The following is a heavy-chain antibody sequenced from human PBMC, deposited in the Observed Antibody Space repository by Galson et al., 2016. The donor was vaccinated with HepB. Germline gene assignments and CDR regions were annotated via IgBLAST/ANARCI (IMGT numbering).Heavy chain of an antibody. D-gene: IGHD3-10*01. V-gene: IGHV3-33*01. CDR1: GFTFTEYG. CDR2: VWYDGSRR. CDR3: AGRLVIINEAGGMCY. Sequence: SLRLSCATSGFTFTEYGRHWVRQAPGQGLEWVAVVWYDGSRRYYADSVKGRFTISRDISKNMLYLQMNSLRAEDTAIYYCAGRLVIINEAGGMCYWGQGTLVTVST. J-gene: IGHJ4*02.